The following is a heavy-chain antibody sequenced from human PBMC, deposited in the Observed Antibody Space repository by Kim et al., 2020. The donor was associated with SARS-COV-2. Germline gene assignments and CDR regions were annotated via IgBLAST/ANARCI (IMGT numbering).Heavy chain of an antibody. Sequence: GGSLRLSCAASGFTFDDYGMSWVRQAPGKGLEWVSGINWNGGSTGYADSVKGRFTISRDNAKNSLYLQMNSLRAEDTALYHCARSYSSGWYFGVGGQGTLVTVSS. CDR2: INWNGGST. CDR1: GFTFDDYG. CDR3: ARSYSSGWYFGV. J-gene: IGHJ4*02. D-gene: IGHD6-19*01. V-gene: IGHV3-20*01.